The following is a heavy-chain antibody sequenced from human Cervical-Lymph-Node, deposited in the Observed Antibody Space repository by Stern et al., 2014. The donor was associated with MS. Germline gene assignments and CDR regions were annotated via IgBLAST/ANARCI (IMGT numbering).Heavy chain of an antibody. V-gene: IGHV1-46*01. CDR3: ARDRSGFDY. CDR1: GYTFTNFF. J-gene: IGHJ4*02. D-gene: IGHD1-26*01. Sequence: VQLGQSGAEVKKPGASVKISCKASGYTFTNFFMHLVRQAPGEGLEWMGLISPSGDTTRYAQKFQGRVSMTRDTSTRTVYLEVSSLRSEDTAVYYCARDRSGFDYWGQGTLVTVSS. CDR2: ISPSGDTT.